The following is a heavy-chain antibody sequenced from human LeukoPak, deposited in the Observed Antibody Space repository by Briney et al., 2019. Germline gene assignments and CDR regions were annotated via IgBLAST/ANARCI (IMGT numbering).Heavy chain of an antibody. CDR2: INPNSGGT. V-gene: IGHV1-2*02. D-gene: IGHD2-2*01. CDR1: GYTFTGYY. Sequence: GASVKVSCKASGYTFTGYYMHWVRQAPGQGLEWMGWINPNSGGTNYAQKFQGRVTMTRDTSISTAYMELSRLRSDDTAVYYCARDREDIVVVPAVPGYMDIWGKGTTVTVSS. CDR3: ARDREDIVVVPAVPGYMDI. J-gene: IGHJ6*03.